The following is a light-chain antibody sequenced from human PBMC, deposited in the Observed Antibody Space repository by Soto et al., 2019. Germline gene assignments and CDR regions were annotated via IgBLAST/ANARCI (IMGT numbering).Light chain of an antibody. J-gene: IGKJ1*01. Sequence: DIQMTQSPSSLSASVGARVTITCRASESIRHTLNWYQQKSGKAPKLLIYAASTLQSGVPSRFSGGGSGTEFTLTIGSLQPEDFTTYYCQQTYSTPRGAFGQGTKVEFK. CDR1: ESIRHT. V-gene: IGKV1-39*01. CDR3: QQTYSTPRGA. CDR2: AAS.